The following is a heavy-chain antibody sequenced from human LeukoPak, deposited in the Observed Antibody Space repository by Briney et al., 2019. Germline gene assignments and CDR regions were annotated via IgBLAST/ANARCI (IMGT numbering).Heavy chain of an antibody. CDR3: ARQRYYYDSSGPYFDY. V-gene: IGHV3-53*01. CDR2: IYSGGYT. J-gene: IGHJ4*02. CDR1: GFTISSNY. Sequence: GGSLTLSCAASGFTISSNYMSWVRQGPGKGLEWVSLIYSGGYTYYADSVKGRFTISRDNSKNTLYLQMNSLRGEDTAVYYCARQRYYYDSSGPYFDYWGQRTLVAVSS. D-gene: IGHD3-22*01.